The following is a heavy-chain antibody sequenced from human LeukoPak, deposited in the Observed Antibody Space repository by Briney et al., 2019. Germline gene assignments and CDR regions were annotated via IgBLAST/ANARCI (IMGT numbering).Heavy chain of an antibody. CDR2: IYYSGST. J-gene: IGHJ5*02. V-gene: IGHV4-30-4*01. D-gene: IGHD3-3*01. CDR3: ARGAGVLRFLEWLLYFDP. Sequence: SQTLSLTCTVSGGSISSGDYYWSWIRQPPGKGLEWIGYIYYSGSTNYNPSLKSRVTISVDTSKNQFSLKLSSVTAADTAVYYCARGAGVLRFLEWLLYFDPWGQGTLVTVSS. CDR1: GGSISSGDYY.